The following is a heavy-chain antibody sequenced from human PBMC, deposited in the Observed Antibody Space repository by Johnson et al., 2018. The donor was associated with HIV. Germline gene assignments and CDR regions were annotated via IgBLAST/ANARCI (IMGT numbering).Heavy chain of an antibody. Sequence: VQLVESGGGLVKPGGSLRLSCAASGFTFSDYYMSWIRQAPGKGLEWISYMSSSGPTIYHAESVKGRFTISRDNSKNTLYLQMNSLRAGDTAVYYCARENWGAFDIWGQGTMVTVSS. CDR1: GFTFSDYY. D-gene: IGHD7-27*01. CDR3: ARENWGAFDI. CDR2: MSSSGPTI. V-gene: IGHV3-11*04. J-gene: IGHJ3*02.